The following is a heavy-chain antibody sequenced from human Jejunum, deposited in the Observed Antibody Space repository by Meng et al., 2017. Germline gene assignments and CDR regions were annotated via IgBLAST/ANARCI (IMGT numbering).Heavy chain of an antibody. CDR1: GFPFSSFA. CDR2: VSYDGSNK. CDR3: ARAYYDGSGRFDF. V-gene: IGHV3-30*01. D-gene: IGHD3-22*01. Sequence: QVALVVSGGWVVQPGRSLRLSCAASGFPFSSFAMVWVRQAPGKGLEWVAVVSYDGSNKFYADSVKGRFTVSRDNSKNSLYLQMDSLRVEDTAVYYCARAYYDGSGRFDFWGQGTLVTVSS. J-gene: IGHJ4*02.